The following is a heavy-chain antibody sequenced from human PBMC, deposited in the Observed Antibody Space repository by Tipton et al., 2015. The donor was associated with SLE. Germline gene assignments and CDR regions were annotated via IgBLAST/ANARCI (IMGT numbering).Heavy chain of an antibody. CDR3: ARRQWLVRGEYDY. V-gene: IGHV6-1*01. J-gene: IGHJ4*02. CDR1: GDSVSSNSAA. D-gene: IGHD6-19*01. CDR2: TYYRSKWYN. Sequence: PGLVKPSQTLSLTCAISGDSVSSNSAAWNWIRQSPSRGLEWLGRTYYRSKWYNDYAVSVKSRITINPDTSKNQFSLKLSSVTAADTAVYYCARRQWLVRGEYDYWGQGTLVTVSS.